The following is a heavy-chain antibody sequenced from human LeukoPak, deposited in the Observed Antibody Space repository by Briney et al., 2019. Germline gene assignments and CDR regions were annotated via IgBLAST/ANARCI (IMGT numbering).Heavy chain of an antibody. Sequence: ASVKVSCKASGYTFTSYGISWVRQAPGQGLEWMGWISAYNGNTNYAQKLQGRVTMTTDTSTSTAYMELRSLRSDDTAVHYCAREAYYDILTGPGAFDYWGQGTLVTVSS. J-gene: IGHJ4*02. CDR3: AREAYYDILTGPGAFDY. CDR2: ISAYNGNT. CDR1: GYTFTSYG. V-gene: IGHV1-18*01. D-gene: IGHD3-9*01.